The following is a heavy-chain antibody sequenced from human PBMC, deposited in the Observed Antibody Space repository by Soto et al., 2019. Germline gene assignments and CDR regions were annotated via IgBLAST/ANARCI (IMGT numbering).Heavy chain of an antibody. CDR3: ATLPVDAVDY. D-gene: IGHD2-2*01. CDR1: GFTFSSYE. J-gene: IGHJ4*02. V-gene: IGHV3-48*03. CDR2: ISSSGSTI. Sequence: GGSLRLSCAASGFTFSSYEMNWVRQAPGKGLEWVSYISSSGSTICYADSVKGRFTISRDNAKNSLYLQMNSLRAEDTAVYYCATLPVDAVDYWGQGTLVTVSS.